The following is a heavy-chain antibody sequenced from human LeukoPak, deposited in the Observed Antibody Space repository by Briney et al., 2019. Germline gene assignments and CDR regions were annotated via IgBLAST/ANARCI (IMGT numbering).Heavy chain of an antibody. Sequence: PSKTLSLTCTVSGGSISSSSYYWGWIRQPPGKGLEWIGSIYYSGSTYYDPSLKSRVTISVDTSKNQFSLKLSSVTAADTAVYYCARHRLSRLLYNWFDPWGQGTLVTVSS. V-gene: IGHV4-39*01. J-gene: IGHJ5*02. CDR2: IYYSGST. D-gene: IGHD2/OR15-2a*01. CDR1: GGSISSSSYY. CDR3: ARHRLSRLLYNWFDP.